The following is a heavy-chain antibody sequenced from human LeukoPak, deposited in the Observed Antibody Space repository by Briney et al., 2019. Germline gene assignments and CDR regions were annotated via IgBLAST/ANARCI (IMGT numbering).Heavy chain of an antibody. CDR3: AVSSSPTIAY. J-gene: IGHJ4*02. Sequence: ASVKVYCRASGYTFPSYDINWVRQATGQGLEWMGWMNSNSGNTGYAQKFQGGVPMPRNTSTSTAYMELSSLRSEGTGVYYCAVSSSPTIAYWGQGTLVTVSS. CDR1: GYTFPSYD. D-gene: IGHD6-13*01. CDR2: MNSNSGNT. V-gene: IGHV1-8*01.